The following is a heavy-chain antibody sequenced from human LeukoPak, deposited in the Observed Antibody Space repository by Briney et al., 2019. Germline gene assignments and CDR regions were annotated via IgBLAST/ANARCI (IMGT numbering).Heavy chain of an antibody. CDR1: GFTFSSYS. J-gene: IGHJ3*02. V-gene: IGHV3-21*01. Sequence: GGSLRLSCAASGFTFSSYSMNWVRQAPGKGLEWVSSISSSSSYIYYADSVKGRFTISRDNAKNSLYLQMNSLRAEDTAVYYCARSITNVDTVDAFEIWGQGTMVTVSS. CDR3: ARSITNVDTVDAFEI. CDR2: ISSSSSYI. D-gene: IGHD5-18*01.